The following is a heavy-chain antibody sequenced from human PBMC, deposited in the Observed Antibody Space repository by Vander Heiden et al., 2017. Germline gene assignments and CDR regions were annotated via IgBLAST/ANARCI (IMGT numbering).Heavy chain of an antibody. V-gene: IGHV3-7*01. J-gene: IGHJ4*02. D-gene: IGHD5-12*01. CDR1: GFTVSSYW. Sequence: EVQLVESGGGLVQPGGSLRLSCPASGFTVSSYWMRWVRQAPGKGLEWVANIKQDGSEKYYVDSVKGRFTISRDNAKNSLYLQMNSLRAEDTPVYYCAREQVATIAIAYFDYWGQGTLVTVSS. CDR2: IKQDGSEK. CDR3: AREQVATIAIAYFDY.